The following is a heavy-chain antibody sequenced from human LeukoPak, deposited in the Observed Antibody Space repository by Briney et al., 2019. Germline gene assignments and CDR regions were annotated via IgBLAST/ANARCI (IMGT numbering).Heavy chain of an antibody. CDR3: ARAGSNSGIAVEY. D-gene: IGHD6-13*01. Sequence: GRSLRLSCAASGFTFSSYGMHWVRQAPGKGLEWVAVIWYDGSNKYYADSVKGRFTISRDNSKNTLYLQMNSLRAEDTAVYYCARAGSNSGIAVEYWGQGNPGHRLL. CDR2: IWYDGSNK. V-gene: IGHV3-33*01. J-gene: IGHJ4*02. CDR1: GFTFSSYG.